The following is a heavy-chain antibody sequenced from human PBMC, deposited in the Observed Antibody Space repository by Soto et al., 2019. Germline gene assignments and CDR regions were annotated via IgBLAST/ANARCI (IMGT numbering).Heavy chain of an antibody. V-gene: IGHV3-30-3*01. CDR3: ARAVDYGGNSGGHY. CDR2: ISYDGSNK. J-gene: IGHJ4*02. CDR1: GFTFSSYA. D-gene: IGHD4-17*01. Sequence: GGSLRLSCAASGFTFSSYAMHWVRQAPGKGLEWVAVISYDGSNKYSADSVKGRFTISRDNSKNTLYLQMNSLRAEDTAVYYCARAVDYGGNSGGHYWGQGTLVTVSS.